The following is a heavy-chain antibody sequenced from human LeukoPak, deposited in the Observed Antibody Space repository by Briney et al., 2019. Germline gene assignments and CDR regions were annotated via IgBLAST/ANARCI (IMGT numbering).Heavy chain of an antibody. J-gene: IGHJ4*02. CDR1: GGSISSYY. CDR2: IYYSGST. D-gene: IGHD4-17*01. V-gene: IGHV4-59*08. CDR3: ATSPGDYYYFDY. Sequence: SETLSLTCTVSGGSISSYYWSWLRQPPGKGLEWIGYIYYSGSTNYNPSLKSRVTISVDTSKNQFSLNLTSVTAADTAVYYCATSPGDYYYFDYWGQGTLVPVSS.